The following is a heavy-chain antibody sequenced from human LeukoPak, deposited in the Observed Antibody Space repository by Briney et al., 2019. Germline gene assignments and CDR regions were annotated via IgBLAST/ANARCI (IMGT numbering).Heavy chain of an antibody. Sequence: ASVKVSCTASGYTFTGYYMHWVRQAPGQGLEWMGWINPNSGGTNYAQKFQGRVTITRDTSTSTVYMELSSLRSEDTAVYYCARGDGYCSGGSCYADFDYWGQGTLVTVSS. CDR3: ARGDGYCSGGSCYADFDY. J-gene: IGHJ4*02. CDR2: INPNSGGT. D-gene: IGHD2-15*01. V-gene: IGHV1-2*02. CDR1: GYTFTGYY.